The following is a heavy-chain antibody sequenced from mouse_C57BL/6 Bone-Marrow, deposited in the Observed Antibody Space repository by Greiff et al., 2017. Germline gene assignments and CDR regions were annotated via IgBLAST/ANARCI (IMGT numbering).Heavy chain of an antibody. V-gene: IGHV1-9*01. Sequence: QVQLQQSGAELMKPGASVKLSCKATGYTFTGYWIEWVKQRPGHGLEWIGEILPGSGSTNYNEKFKGKATFTADTSSNTAYMQLSSLTTEDSAIYYCASPRRVVATEYFDVWGTGTTVTVSS. CDR3: ASPRRVVATEYFDV. CDR1: GYTFTGYW. D-gene: IGHD1-1*01. CDR2: ILPGSGST. J-gene: IGHJ1*03.